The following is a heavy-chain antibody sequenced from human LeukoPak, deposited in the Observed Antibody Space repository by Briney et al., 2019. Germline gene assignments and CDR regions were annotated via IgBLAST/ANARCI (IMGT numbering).Heavy chain of an antibody. CDR1: GGSISSYY. CDR3: ARYRCKGPYLFDY. Sequence: KPSETLSLTCTASGGSISSYYWSWIRQPPGKGLEWIGYIYYSGSTNYNPSLKSRVTMSVDTSKNQLSLKLSSATAADTAVYYCARYRCKGPYLFDYWGQGTLVTVSS. D-gene: IGHD4-11*01. CDR2: IYYSGST. J-gene: IGHJ4*02. V-gene: IGHV4-59*01.